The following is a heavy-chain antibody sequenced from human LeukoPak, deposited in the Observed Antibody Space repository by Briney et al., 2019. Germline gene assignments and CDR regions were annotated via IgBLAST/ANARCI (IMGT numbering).Heavy chain of an antibody. Sequence: SETLSLTCTVSGYSISNGYYWGWIRQPPGKGLEWVGSIYHRGSTNYNPSLKSRVTISVDTSKNQFSLKLSSVTAADTAVYFCARGPYSYDSSGAFDIWGQGTMVTVSS. CDR2: IYHRGST. CDR1: GYSISNGYY. J-gene: IGHJ3*02. V-gene: IGHV4-38-2*02. D-gene: IGHD3-22*01. CDR3: ARGPYSYDSSGAFDI.